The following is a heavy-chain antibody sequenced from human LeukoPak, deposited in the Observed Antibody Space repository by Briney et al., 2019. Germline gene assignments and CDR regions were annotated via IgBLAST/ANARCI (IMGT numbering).Heavy chain of an antibody. V-gene: IGHV4-61*02. J-gene: IGHJ5*02. CDR2: IYTSGST. CDR3: ARRNAAAGPNWFDP. D-gene: IGHD6-13*01. Sequence: SETLSLTCTVSGDSISSGSYYWSWIRQPAGKGLEWIGRIYTSGSTNYNPSLKSRVTISEDTSKNQFSLKLSSVTAADTAVYYCARRNAAAGPNWFDPWGQGTLVTVSS. CDR1: GDSISSGSYY.